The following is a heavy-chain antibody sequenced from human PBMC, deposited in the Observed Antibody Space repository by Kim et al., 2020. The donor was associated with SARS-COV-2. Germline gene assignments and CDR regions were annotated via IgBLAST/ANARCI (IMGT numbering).Heavy chain of an antibody. Sequence: SYATAYAASVKGRFTISRDDSKNTAYLQMNSLKTEDTAVYYCTSMTAPKRWGQGTLVTVSS. J-gene: IGHJ4*02. V-gene: IGHV3-73*01. CDR3: TSMTAPKR. CDR2: SYAT. D-gene: IGHD3-16*01.